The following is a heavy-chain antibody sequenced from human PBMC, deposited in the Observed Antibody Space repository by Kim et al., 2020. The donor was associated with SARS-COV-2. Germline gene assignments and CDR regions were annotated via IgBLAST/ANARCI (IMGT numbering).Heavy chain of an antibody. Sequence: SETLSLTCTVSGYSISSGYYWGWIRQPPGKGLEWIGSIYHSGSTYYNPSLKSRVTISVDTSKNQFSLKLSSVTAADTAVYYCAREYSSGWGGWDYYYGMDVWGQGTTVTVSS. J-gene: IGHJ6*02. CDR1: GYSISSGYY. D-gene: IGHD6-19*01. CDR2: IYHSGST. CDR3: AREYSSGWGGWDYYYGMDV. V-gene: IGHV4-38-2*02.